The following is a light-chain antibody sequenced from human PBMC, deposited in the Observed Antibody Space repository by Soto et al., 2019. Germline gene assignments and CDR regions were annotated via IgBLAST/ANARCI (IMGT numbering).Light chain of an antibody. CDR3: AAWDDSLSGLYV. CDR2: RNN. J-gene: IGLJ1*01. V-gene: IGLV1-47*01. Sequence: QSVLTQPPSASGTPGPRVTISCSGGTSSIGRNYVYWYQQLPGTAPKLVIYRNNQRPSGVPDRFSGSKSGTSASLAIRGLRSEDEADYYCAAWDDSLSGLYVFGTGTKVTVL. CDR1: TSSIGRNY.